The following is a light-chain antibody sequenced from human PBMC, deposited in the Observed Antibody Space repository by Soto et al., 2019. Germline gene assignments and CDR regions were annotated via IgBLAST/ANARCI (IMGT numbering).Light chain of an antibody. CDR3: QQYDSYPLA. CDR2: KAS. CDR1: QSISNW. V-gene: IGKV1-5*03. Sequence: DIQMTQSPSTLSASVGDRVTITCRASQSISNWLAWYQQKPGKAPKYLIYKASNLQSGVPSRFSGSGSGTEFTLTISSLQPDDFATYYFQQYDSYPLAFGGGTRVDIK. J-gene: IGKJ4*01.